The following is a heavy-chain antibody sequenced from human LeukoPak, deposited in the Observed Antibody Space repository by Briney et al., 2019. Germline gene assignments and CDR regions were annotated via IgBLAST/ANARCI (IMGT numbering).Heavy chain of an antibody. J-gene: IGHJ4*02. CDR1: SGSISTSNYY. V-gene: IGHV4-39*07. CDR2: IFYSGST. CDR3: ARYVWGSYPGLYYFDY. D-gene: IGHD3-16*02. Sequence: PSETLSLTCTVSSGSISTSNYYWGWVRQPPGKALEWIGNIFYSGSTYYSPSLKSRVTISLDTSRNQFSLKLNSVTAADTAVYYCARYVWGSYPGLYYFDYWGQGTLVTVSS.